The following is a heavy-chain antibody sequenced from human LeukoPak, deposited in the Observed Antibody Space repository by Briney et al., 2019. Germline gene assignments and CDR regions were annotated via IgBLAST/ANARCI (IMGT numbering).Heavy chain of an antibody. CDR3: ARDAGDYFDY. CDR2: IHYSGST. Sequence: SETLSLTCTVSGGSVNSDSYHWSWIRQPPGKGLDWIGYIHYSGSTIQKPSLKRRVTISVDTSRNQFSLKLTSVTAADTAVYYCARDAGDYFDYWGQGTLVTVSS. D-gene: IGHD1-26*01. J-gene: IGHJ4*02. CDR1: GGSVNSDSYH. V-gene: IGHV4-61*01.